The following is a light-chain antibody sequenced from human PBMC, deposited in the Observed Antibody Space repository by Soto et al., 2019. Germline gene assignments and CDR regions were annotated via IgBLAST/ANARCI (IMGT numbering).Light chain of an antibody. Sequence: QSALTQPASVSGSPGQSITISCTGTSSDVGTYYLVSWYQQHPGKVPKVMIYEGTKRPSGVSDRFSGSKSGNTASLTVSGLQAEDEDDYYCAACDDSLNGFYVFGNGAKFTVL. V-gene: IGLV2-14*02. CDR1: SSDVGTYYL. CDR2: EGT. CDR3: AACDDSLNGFYV. J-gene: IGLJ1*01.